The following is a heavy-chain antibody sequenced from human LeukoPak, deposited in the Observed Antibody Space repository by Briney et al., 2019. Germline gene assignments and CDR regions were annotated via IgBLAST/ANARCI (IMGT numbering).Heavy chain of an antibody. J-gene: IGHJ4*02. CDR1: GFTFSSYA. CDR2: ISGSGGST. Sequence: PGGSLRLSCAASGFTFSSYAMSWVRQAPGKGLEWVSAISGSGGSTYYADSVKGRFSISRDNSKNSLYLQMDSLRAEDTAVYYCAKDRGALGELLAIFDNWGQGTLVTVSS. D-gene: IGHD3-10*01. V-gene: IGHV3-23*01. CDR3: AKDRGALGELLAIFDN.